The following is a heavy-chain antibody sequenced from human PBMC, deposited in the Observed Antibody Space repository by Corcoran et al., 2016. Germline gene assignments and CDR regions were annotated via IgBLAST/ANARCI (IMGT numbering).Heavy chain of an antibody. Sequence: QVTLRESGPALVKTTQTLTLTCTFSGFSLSTSGMCVSWIRQPPGKALEWLAPSDWDDDKYYSTSLKTRLTISKDTSKHQVVLTMTNMDPVDTATYYCARALKYSSSWRSLWFDPWGQGTLVTVSS. V-gene: IGHV2-70*01. D-gene: IGHD6-6*01. J-gene: IGHJ5*02. CDR1: GFSLSTSGMC. CDR3: ARALKYSSSWRSLWFDP. CDR2: SDWDDDK.